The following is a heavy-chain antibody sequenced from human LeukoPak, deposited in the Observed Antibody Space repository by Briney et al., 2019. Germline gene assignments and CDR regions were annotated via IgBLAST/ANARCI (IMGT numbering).Heavy chain of an antibody. CDR2: IWYDGSNQ. Sequence: GGSLRLSCAASGLRFRNYGMHWVRQAPGKGLEWVAVIWYDGSNQYYVDSVKGRFTVSRDNAKNTLYLQMDSLRAEDTAVYYCATDRNSGKYYDYWGQGTLVTVSS. CDR3: ATDRNSGKYYDY. J-gene: IGHJ4*02. D-gene: IGHD1-26*01. CDR1: GLRFRNYG. V-gene: IGHV3-33*01.